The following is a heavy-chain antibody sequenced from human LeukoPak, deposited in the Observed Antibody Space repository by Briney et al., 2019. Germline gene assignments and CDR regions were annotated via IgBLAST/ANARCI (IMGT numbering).Heavy chain of an antibody. J-gene: IGHJ4*02. V-gene: IGHV3-30-3*01. Sequence: GGSLRLSCAASGLTFRNYVIHWVRQAPGKGLEWVAVTSSDLNVKLYADSVKDRFTISRDNSRSTLYLQMNSLRPEDTAIYYCAREGYYGSGSPPSLYFDYWGQGTLVTVSS. CDR3: AREGYYGSGSPPSLYFDY. CDR1: GLTFRNYV. D-gene: IGHD3-10*01. CDR2: TSSDLNVK.